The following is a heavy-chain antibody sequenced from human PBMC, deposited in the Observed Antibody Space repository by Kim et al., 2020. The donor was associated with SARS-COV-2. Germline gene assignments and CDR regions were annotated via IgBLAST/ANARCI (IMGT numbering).Heavy chain of an antibody. D-gene: IGHD3-22*01. CDR1: GFTFTSSA. J-gene: IGHJ3*02. CDR2: IVVGSGNT. Sequence: SVKVSCKASGFTFTSSAVQWVRQARGQRLEWIGWIVVGSGNTNYAQKFQERVTITRDMSTSTAYMELSSLRSEDTAVYYCAADPYYYDSSGPKEDAFDIWGQGTMVTVSS. V-gene: IGHV1-58*01. CDR3: AADPYYYDSSGPKEDAFDI.